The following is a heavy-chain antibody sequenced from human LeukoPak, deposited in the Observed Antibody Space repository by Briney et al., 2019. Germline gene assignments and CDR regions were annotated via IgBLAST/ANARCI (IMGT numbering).Heavy chain of an antibody. J-gene: IGHJ4*02. D-gene: IGHD6-19*01. CDR3: ARVSSGWPSDY. V-gene: IGHV1-69*05. CDR2: IIPIFGTA. Sequence: ASVKVSCKASGGTFSSYAISWVRQAPGQGLEWMGRIIPIFGTANYAQKFQGRVAITTDESTSTAYMELSSLRSEDTAVYYCARVSSGWPSDYWGQGTLVTVSS. CDR1: GGTFSSYA.